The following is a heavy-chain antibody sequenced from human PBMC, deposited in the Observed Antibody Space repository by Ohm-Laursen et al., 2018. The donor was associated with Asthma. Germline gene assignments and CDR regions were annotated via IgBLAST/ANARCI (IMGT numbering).Heavy chain of an antibody. CDR3: ARGQRGVLWWPDY. V-gene: IGHV3-21*01. CDR1: GFTFSDYS. Sequence: SLRLSCAASGFTFSDYSMSWVRQAPGKGLEWVSSISSSSYMYYADSVKGRFPISRDNAKNSLYLQLNSLRAEDTAVFYCARGQRGVLWWPDYWGQGTLVTVSS. CDR2: ISSSSYM. D-gene: IGHD2-21*01. J-gene: IGHJ4*02.